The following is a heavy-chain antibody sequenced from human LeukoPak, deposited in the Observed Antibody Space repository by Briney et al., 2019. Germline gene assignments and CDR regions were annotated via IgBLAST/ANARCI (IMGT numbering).Heavy chain of an antibody. CDR2: IRSKTYGGTT. D-gene: IGHD4-17*01. CDR3: TTFGDDYGDYGYYYYYMDV. Sequence: PGESLRLSCAASGFTFTTYWLGWVRQAPGKGLEWVGFIRSKTYGGTTEYAASVKGRFTISRDDSKNIAYLQMNSLKTEDTAVYYCTTFGDDYGDYGYYYYYMDVWGKGTTVTISS. CDR1: GFTFTTYW. V-gene: IGHV3-49*04. J-gene: IGHJ6*03.